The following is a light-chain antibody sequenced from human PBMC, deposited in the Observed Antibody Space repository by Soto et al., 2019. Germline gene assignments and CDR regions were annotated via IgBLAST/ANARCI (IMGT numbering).Light chain of an antibody. J-gene: IGKJ2*01. CDR1: QGIRND. Sequence: AILMTQSPSSLSASVGDRVTMTCRASQGIRNDLGWYQKKPGKAPKLLIYAASSLQSGVPLRFSGSGSGTDFTLTISSLQPEDFATYYCLQDYNSPYTFGQGTKLEIK. CDR3: LQDYNSPYT. CDR2: AAS. V-gene: IGKV1-6*01.